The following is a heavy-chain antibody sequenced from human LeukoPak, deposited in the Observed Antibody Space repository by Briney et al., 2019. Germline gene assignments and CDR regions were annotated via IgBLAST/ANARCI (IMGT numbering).Heavy chain of an antibody. CDR2: ISSGSSTI. J-gene: IGHJ4*02. V-gene: IGHV3-48*01. CDR1: GFTFSSYS. Sequence: GGSLRLSCAASGFTFSSYSMNWVRQAPGKGLEWVSYISSGSSTIYYADSVKGRFTISRDNAKNSLYLQMNSLRAEGTAVYYCACYEYYDSSGHDYWGQGTLVTVSS. CDR3: ACYEYYDSSGHDY. D-gene: IGHD3-22*01.